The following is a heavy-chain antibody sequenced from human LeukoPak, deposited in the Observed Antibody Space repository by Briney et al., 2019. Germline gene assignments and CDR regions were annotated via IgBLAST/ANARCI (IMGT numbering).Heavy chain of an antibody. CDR3: ARDGEEAKRYYYYYYMDV. CDR2: ISAYNGNT. J-gene: IGHJ6*03. Sequence: ASVKVSCKASGYTFTSYGISWVRQAPGQGLEWMGWISAYNGNTNYAQKPQGRVTMTTDTSTSTAYMELRSLRSDDTAVYYCARDGEEAKRYYYYYYMDVWGKGTTVTVSS. D-gene: IGHD3-10*01. CDR1: GYTFTSYG. V-gene: IGHV1-18*01.